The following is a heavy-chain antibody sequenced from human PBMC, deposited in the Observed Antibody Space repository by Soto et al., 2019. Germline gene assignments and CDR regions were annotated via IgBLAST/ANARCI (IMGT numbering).Heavy chain of an antibody. CDR1: GASITSTTYF. CDR3: AKNLPRTGRFDY. V-gene: IGHV4-39*01. J-gene: IGHJ4*02. CDR2: IYYSGKT. Sequence: QLQLHESGPGLVKPSETLSLTCSLSGASITSTTYFWAWIRKTPGKGLEWVGSIYYSGKTNYNPSLKSRATISVDRSRNQFSLEVKSVTAADTAVYYCAKNLPRTGRFDYWGQGTVVTGSS.